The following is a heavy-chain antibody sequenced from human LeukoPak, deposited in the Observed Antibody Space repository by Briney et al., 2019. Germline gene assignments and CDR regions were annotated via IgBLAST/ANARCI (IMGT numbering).Heavy chain of an antibody. D-gene: IGHD6-13*01. CDR1: GFTFGSQL. J-gene: IGHJ4*02. CDR3: ASERPGSSWYDY. Sequence: GGSLRLSCAASGFTFGSQLMTWVRQAPGKGLEWVANIYPDGREKYYAAAVKGRFTISRDNAKNSLDLQMNSLRAEDTAVYYCASERPGSSWYDYWGQGTLVTVSS. V-gene: IGHV3-7*01. CDR2: IYPDGREK.